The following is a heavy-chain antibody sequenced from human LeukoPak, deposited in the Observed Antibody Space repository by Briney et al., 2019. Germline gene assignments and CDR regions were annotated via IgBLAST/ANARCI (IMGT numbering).Heavy chain of an antibody. D-gene: IGHD3-10*01. J-gene: IGHJ4*02. V-gene: IGHV3-66*01. CDR2: IYRGGNT. CDR3: ARLWFGELAFDY. Sequence: GGSLRLSCAASGFTFSTYAMSWVRQAPGKGLEWVSVIYRGGNTYYADSVKGRFTISRDNSKNTLYLQMNSLRAEDTAVYYCARLWFGELAFDYWGQGTLVTVSS. CDR1: GFTFSTYA.